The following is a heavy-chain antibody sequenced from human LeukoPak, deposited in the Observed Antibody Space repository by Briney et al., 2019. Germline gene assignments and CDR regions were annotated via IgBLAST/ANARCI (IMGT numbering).Heavy chain of an antibody. D-gene: IGHD3-10*01. CDR1: GYTFTGYY. CDR3: ARSGPRGIKHYYYGMDV. J-gene: IGHJ6*02. CDR2: INPNSGGT. Sequence: ASVKVSCKASGYTFTGYYMHWVRQAPGQGLEWMGWINPNSGGTTYTQTFPGRVNMTRDTSISTTYMELRRLRSDDTAVYYCARSGPRGIKHYYYGMDVWGQGTTVTVSS. V-gene: IGHV1-2*02.